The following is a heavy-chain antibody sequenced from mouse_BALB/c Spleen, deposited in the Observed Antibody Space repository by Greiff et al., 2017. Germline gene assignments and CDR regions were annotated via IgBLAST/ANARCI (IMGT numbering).Heavy chain of an antibody. V-gene: IGHV7-3*02. CDR1: GFTFTDYY. CDR3: ARDTRGYYAMDY. Sequence: EVKLMESGGGLVQPGGSLRLSCATSGFTFTDYYMSWVRQPPGKALEWLGFIRNKANGYTTEYSASVKGRFTISSDNSQSILYLQMNTLRAEDSATYYCARDTRGYYAMDYWGQGTPGTVSS. J-gene: IGHJ4*01. CDR2: IRNKANGYTT.